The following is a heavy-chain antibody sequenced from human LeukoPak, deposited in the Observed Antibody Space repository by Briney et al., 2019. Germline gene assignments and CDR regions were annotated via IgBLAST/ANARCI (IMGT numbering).Heavy chain of an antibody. D-gene: IGHD3-22*01. CDR3: ARDYYDSSGPTYYDY. Sequence: GGSLRLSCAASGFTFSSYSMNRVRQAPGKGLEWVSSISSSSSYIYYADSVKGRFTISRDNAKNSLYLQMNSLRAEDTAVYYCARDYYDSSGPTYYDYWGQGTLVTVSS. J-gene: IGHJ4*02. V-gene: IGHV3-21*01. CDR2: ISSSSSYI. CDR1: GFTFSSYS.